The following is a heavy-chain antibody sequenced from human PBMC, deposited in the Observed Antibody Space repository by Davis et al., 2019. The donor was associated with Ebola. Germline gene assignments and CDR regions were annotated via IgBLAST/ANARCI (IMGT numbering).Heavy chain of an antibody. CDR3: AREGYCNSPSCHSFDY. CDR2: LNSRDGTT. CDR1: GYTFTSYY. Sequence: ASVKVSCKASGYTFTSYYVHWVRQAPGQGLEWMGVLNSRDGTTAYAQKFQGRFTLTRDMSTSTVYMELSSLRSEDTAIYYCAREGYCNSPSCHSFDYWGQGTLVAVSS. J-gene: IGHJ4*02. V-gene: IGHV1-46*01. D-gene: IGHD2-2*01.